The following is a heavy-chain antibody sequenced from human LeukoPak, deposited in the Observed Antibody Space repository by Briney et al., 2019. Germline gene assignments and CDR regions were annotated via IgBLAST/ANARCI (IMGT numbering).Heavy chain of an antibody. D-gene: IGHD1-14*01. CDR2: INPNSGGT. CDR1: GYTFTGYY. V-gene: IGHV1-2*02. Sequence: ASVKVSCKASGYTFTGYYMHWVRQAPGQGLEWMGWINPNSGGTNYAQKFQGRVTMTRDTSISTAYMELSRLRSDDTAVYYCXXXXXXXXXPGLLTSDAFDIWGQGTMVTVSS. J-gene: IGHJ3*02. CDR3: XXXXXXXXXPGLLTSDAFDI.